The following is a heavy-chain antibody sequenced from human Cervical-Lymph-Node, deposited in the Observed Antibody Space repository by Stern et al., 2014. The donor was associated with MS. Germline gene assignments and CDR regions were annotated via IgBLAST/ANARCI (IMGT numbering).Heavy chain of an antibody. V-gene: IGHV5-51*01. CDR2: IYPGDPDT. CDR3: ARHVEVGGSDFWSGSFYQYYFDS. CDR1: GYSFSNYW. Sequence: MQLVQSGAEVKKPGESLKISCKASGYSFSNYWIGWVRQMPGKGLEWMGMIYPGDPDTKYSPTFQGQVTISSDKSINTAYLQWSSLKASDTAIYYCARHVEVGGSDFWSGSFYQYYFDSWGQGALVTVSS. D-gene: IGHD3-3*01. J-gene: IGHJ4*02.